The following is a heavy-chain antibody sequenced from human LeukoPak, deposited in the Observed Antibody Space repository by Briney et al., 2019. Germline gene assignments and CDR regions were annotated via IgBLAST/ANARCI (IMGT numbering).Heavy chain of an antibody. V-gene: IGHV1-2*02. J-gene: IGHJ4*02. CDR2: INPNSGGT. D-gene: IGHD5-18*01. CDR3: ARQLYTSMSPFDY. Sequence: ASVKVSCKASGYTFTGYYMHWVRQAPGQGLEWMGWINPNSGGTNYAQKFQGRVTMTRDTSISTAYMELSRLRSDDTAVYYCARQLYTSMSPFDYWGQGTLVTVSS. CDR1: GYTFTGYY.